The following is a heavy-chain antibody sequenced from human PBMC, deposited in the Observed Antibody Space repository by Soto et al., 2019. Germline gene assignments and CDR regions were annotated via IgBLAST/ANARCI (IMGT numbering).Heavy chain of an antibody. CDR1: GGSINSGDYY. CDR2: IFHSGST. J-gene: IGHJ6*02. Sequence: SETLSLTCTVAGGSINSGDYYWTWVRQPPGKGLEWIGNIFHSGSTYYTPSLQSRVTISLDTSKNRSSLKLSSVTPADTAVYYCARDRYYGSGTYYNFYSGMDVWGQGTTVTVSS. CDR3: ARDRYYGSGTYYNFYSGMDV. V-gene: IGHV4-30-4*01. D-gene: IGHD3-10*01.